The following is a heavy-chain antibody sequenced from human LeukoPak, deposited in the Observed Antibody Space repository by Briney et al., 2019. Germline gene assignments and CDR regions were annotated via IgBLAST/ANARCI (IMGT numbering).Heavy chain of an antibody. Sequence: TETLSLTCTVSGGSISSSSYYWGWIRQPPGKGLEWIGSIYYSGSTYYNPSLKSRVTISVDTSKNQFSLKLSSVTAADTAVSYCARLIDQLLSFWGQGTQVTVSS. V-gene: IGHV4-39*01. CDR1: GGSISSSSYY. CDR3: ARLIDQLLSF. J-gene: IGHJ4*02. D-gene: IGHD2-2*01. CDR2: IYYSGST.